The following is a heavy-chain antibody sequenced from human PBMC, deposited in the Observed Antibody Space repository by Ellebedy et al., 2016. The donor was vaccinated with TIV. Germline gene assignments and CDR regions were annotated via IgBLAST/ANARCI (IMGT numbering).Heavy chain of an antibody. V-gene: IGHV4-59*01. J-gene: IGHJ4*02. CDR1: DDSITTYF. Sequence: MPSETLSLTCTVSDDSITTYFWSWIRQPLGKGLDWIGHMSNTGYINYNPSLQRRVTISLDTSKKQISLKLTSVTASDTAVYYCARRGSVSGSRGYYFDFWGQGTQVAVSS. CDR3: ARRGSVSGSRGYYFDF. D-gene: IGHD3-10*01. CDR2: MSNTGYI.